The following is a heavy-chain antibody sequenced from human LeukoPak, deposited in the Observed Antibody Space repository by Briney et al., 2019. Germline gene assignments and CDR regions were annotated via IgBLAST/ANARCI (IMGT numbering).Heavy chain of an antibody. CDR1: GFIFRNYA. CDR3: ARDFWATNYYYGMDV. Sequence: GGSLRLSCAGSGFIFRNYAMAWVRQAPGKGLECVSAISGSGDSVRHADSVQGRFIISRHNSKSTLYLQMDNLRAEDTALYYCARDFWATNYYYGMDVWGQGTTVTVSS. D-gene: IGHD3-3*01. CDR2: ISGSGDSV. J-gene: IGHJ6*02. V-gene: IGHV3-23*01.